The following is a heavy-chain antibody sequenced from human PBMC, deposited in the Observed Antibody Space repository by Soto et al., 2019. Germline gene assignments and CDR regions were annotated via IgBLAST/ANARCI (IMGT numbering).Heavy chain of an antibody. CDR2: INHSGST. CDR3: ARMPGDYLWGSFRYTQSQDFDF. D-gene: IGHD3-16*02. J-gene: IGHJ4*02. Sequence: SETLSLTCAVYGGSFSGYYWSWIRQPPGKGLEWIGEINHSGSTNYNPSLKSRVTISVDTSKNQFSLKLSSVTAADTAVYYCARMPGDYLWGSFRYTQSQDFDFWGPGTLVTGSS. CDR1: GGSFSGYY. V-gene: IGHV4-34*01.